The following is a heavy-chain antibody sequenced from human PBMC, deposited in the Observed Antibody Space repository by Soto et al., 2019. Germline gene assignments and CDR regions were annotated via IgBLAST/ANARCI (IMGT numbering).Heavy chain of an antibody. CDR1: GYTFRDDY. J-gene: IGHJ4*02. Sequence: QVQLVESGGGLVKPGGSLRLSCAAYGYTFRDDYMSWIRQAPGKGLEWVSYISSSGDIIYYADSVKGRFTISRDNAKNSLYLQMNSLRAEDSAVYYCARDLGYYDSSGYFDYWGQGTLVTVPS. CDR2: ISSSGDII. D-gene: IGHD3-22*01. V-gene: IGHV3-11*01. CDR3: ARDLGYYDSSGYFDY.